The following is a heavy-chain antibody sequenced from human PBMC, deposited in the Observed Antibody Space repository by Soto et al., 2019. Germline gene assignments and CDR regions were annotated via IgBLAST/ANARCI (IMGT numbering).Heavy chain of an antibody. Sequence: QVQLVQSGAEVKKAGSSVKVSCKASGGTFSTSTISWVRQAPGQGLEWMGGITPIFGTASFAQKFQGRVTITADESKSTAYMELRSLRSEDTAMYYCARDGTLYDSSGYYYPYWGQGTLVTVSS. CDR3: ARDGTLYDSSGYYYPY. J-gene: IGHJ4*02. D-gene: IGHD3-22*01. V-gene: IGHV1-69*01. CDR1: GGTFSTST. CDR2: ITPIFGTA.